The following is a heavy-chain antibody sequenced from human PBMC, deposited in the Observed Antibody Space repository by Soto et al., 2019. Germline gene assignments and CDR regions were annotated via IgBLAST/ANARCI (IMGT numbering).Heavy chain of an antibody. CDR2: IYWDDDK. V-gene: IGHV2-5*02. J-gene: IGHJ5*02. CDR1: GFSLSTSGVG. Sequence: SGPTLVNPTQTLTLTCTFSGFSLSTSGVGVGWIRQPPGKALEWLALIYWDDDKRYSPSLKSRLTITKDTSKNQVVLTMTNMDPVDTATYYCAHSRISSPGLLWFGELLNWFDPWGQGTLVTVSS. CDR3: AHSRISSPGLLWFGELLNWFDP. D-gene: IGHD3-10*01.